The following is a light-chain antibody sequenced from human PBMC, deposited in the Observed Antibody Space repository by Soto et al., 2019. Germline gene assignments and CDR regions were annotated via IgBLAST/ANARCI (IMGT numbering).Light chain of an antibody. CDR3: QVWDGSSDRSYV. V-gene: IGLV3-21*02. J-gene: IGLJ1*01. Sequence: SYELTQPPSVSVAPGQTARITCGGNNIVGKSVHWYQQKPGQAPVLVVYDDSDRPSGIPERFSGSNSGNTATLTISRVEAGDEADYYCQVWDGSSDRSYVLGTGTKLTVL. CDR1: NIVGKS. CDR2: DDS.